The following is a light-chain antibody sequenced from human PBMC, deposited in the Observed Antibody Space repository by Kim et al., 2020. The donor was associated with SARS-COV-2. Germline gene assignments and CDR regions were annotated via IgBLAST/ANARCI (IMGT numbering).Light chain of an antibody. J-gene: IGKJ5*01. CDR3: QQYNNWPIT. V-gene: IGKV3-15*01. Sequence: VSPGERATLSCRASQSVSSKLAWYQQKPGQAPRLLIYGASARPTGIPARFSRSASGTEFTVTISSLQSEDFAVYYCQQYNNWPITFGQGTRLEIK. CDR2: GAS. CDR1: QSVSSK.